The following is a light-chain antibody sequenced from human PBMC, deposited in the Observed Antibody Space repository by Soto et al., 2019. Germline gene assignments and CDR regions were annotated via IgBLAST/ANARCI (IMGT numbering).Light chain of an antibody. CDR1: QSISNS. CDR2: GAS. V-gene: IGKV3-15*01. CDR3: QQYNNWPPRT. Sequence: IVMPQSPASLSVSPGETATLSCRASQSISNSLAWYQQKPGQAPSLLIYGASTRATGIPARFSGSGSGTEFTLTISSLQSEDSALYYCQQYNNWPPRTFGQGTKLEIK. J-gene: IGKJ2*01.